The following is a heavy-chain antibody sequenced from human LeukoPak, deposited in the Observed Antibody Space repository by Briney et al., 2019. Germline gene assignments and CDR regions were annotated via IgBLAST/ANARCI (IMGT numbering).Heavy chain of an antibody. CDR3: ARGGLYGSGSPTGY. Sequence: GGSLRLSCATSGFTFSSYWMSWVRQAPGKGLEWVANIKEDGSEKYYVDSVKGRFTISRDNAKNSLYLQMNSLRAEDTAVYYCARGGLYGSGSPTGYWGQGTLVTVSS. D-gene: IGHD3-10*01. CDR2: IKEDGSEK. V-gene: IGHV3-7*01. CDR1: GFTFSSYW. J-gene: IGHJ4*02.